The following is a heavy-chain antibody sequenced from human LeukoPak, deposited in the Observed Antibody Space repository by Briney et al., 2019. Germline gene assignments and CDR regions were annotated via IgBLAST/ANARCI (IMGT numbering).Heavy chain of an antibody. CDR3: AKRGVVIRVILVGFHKEAYYFDS. Sequence: GGSLRLSCAVSGITLSNYGMSWVRQAPGKGLEWVAGISDSGGRTNYADSVKGRFTISRDNPRNTLYLQMNSLRAEDTAVYFCAKRGVVIRVILVGFHKEAYYFDSWGQGVLVTVSS. V-gene: IGHV3-23*01. CDR1: GITLSNYG. CDR2: ISDSGGRT. J-gene: IGHJ4*02. D-gene: IGHD3-22*01.